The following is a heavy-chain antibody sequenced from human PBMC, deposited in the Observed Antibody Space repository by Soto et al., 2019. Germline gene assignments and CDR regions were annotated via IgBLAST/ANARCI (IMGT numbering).Heavy chain of an antibody. CDR2: IYWDNDR. CDR1: GFSLTTNGVG. Sequence: SGPSLESPTETLTLTCSFSGFSLTTNGVGVGWIRQPPGKALEWLALIYWDNDRYYSPSLKTRLTITKDTSRSQVVLTLANVDPIDTATYFCAHRLAGYRAPCPWAYFYWWGQRTLVTVSS. CDR3: AHRLAGYRAPCPWAYFYW. D-gene: IGHD6-13*01. J-gene: IGHJ4*02. V-gene: IGHV2-5*02.